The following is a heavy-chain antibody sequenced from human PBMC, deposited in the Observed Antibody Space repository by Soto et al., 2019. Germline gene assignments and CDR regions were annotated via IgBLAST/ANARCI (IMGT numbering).Heavy chain of an antibody. D-gene: IGHD6-13*01. CDR1: GFTFSSYW. CDR2: INSDGSST. Sequence: GGSLRLSCAASGFTFSSYWMHWVRQAPGKGLVWVSRINSDGSSTSYADSVKGRFTISRDNAKNMLYLQMNSLRGEDTAVYYCAKDVGQQLVLNYGMDVWGQGTTVTVSS. V-gene: IGHV3-74*01. CDR3: AKDVGQQLVLNYGMDV. J-gene: IGHJ6*02.